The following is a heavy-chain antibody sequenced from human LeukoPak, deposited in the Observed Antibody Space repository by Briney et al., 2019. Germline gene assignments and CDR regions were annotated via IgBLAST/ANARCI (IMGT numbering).Heavy chain of an antibody. Sequence: GGSLRLSCAASGFSFISYGMHWVRQAPGKGLEWVGDISDDGRNKKYADSVKGRFTISRDNSKDTLYLQMNSLRDEDTAVYYCAKRPSDYGDYVTYFDYWGQGTLVTVSS. CDR2: ISDDGRNK. D-gene: IGHD4-17*01. J-gene: IGHJ4*02. V-gene: IGHV3-30*18. CDR3: AKRPSDYGDYVTYFDY. CDR1: GFSFISYG.